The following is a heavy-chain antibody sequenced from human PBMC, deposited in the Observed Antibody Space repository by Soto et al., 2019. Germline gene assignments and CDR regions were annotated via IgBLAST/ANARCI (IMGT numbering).Heavy chain of an antibody. CDR1: GGSISSGGYY. Sequence: SETLSLTCTVSGGSISSGGYYWSWIRQHPGKGLEWIGYIYYSGSTYYNPSLKSRVTISVDTSKNQFSLKLSSVTAVDMAVYYCARDSPDSSRNWFDPWGQGTLVTVSS. J-gene: IGHJ5*02. CDR3: ARDSPDSSRNWFDP. CDR2: IYYSGST. V-gene: IGHV4-31*03. D-gene: IGHD6-13*01.